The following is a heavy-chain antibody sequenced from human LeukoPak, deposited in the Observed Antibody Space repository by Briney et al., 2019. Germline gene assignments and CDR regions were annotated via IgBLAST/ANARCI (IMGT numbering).Heavy chain of an antibody. J-gene: IGHJ4*02. Sequence: PGGSLRLSCAASGFIFSSYSMNWVRQAPGKGLEWVSYISSSSSTIYYADSVKGRFTISRDNAKNSLYLQMNSLRAEDTAVYYCARAGIGYCSSTSCYAWDYWGQGTLVTVSS. V-gene: IGHV3-48*04. CDR1: GFIFSSYS. CDR3: ARAGIGYCSSTSCYAWDY. D-gene: IGHD2-2*01. CDR2: ISSSSSTI.